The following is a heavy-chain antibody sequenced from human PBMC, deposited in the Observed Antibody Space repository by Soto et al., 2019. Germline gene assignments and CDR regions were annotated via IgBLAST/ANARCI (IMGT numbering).Heavy chain of an antibody. D-gene: IGHD6-13*01. V-gene: IGHV3-23*01. Sequence: EMQLLESGGGLVQPGGSLRLSCAASGFTFSSFAMSWVRQAPGKGLDWVSAISVSGGSTYSADSVKGRFTISRDNSKNTLYLQMSSLRAEDTAVYYCARGFSAGKGSPPDFGGQGSLVTVSS. CDR3: ARGFSAGKGSPPDF. J-gene: IGHJ4*02. CDR2: ISVSGGST. CDR1: GFTFSSFA.